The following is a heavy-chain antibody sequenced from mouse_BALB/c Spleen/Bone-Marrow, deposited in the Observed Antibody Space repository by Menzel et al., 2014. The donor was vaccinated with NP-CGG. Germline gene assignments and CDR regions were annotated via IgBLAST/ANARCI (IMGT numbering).Heavy chain of an antibody. CDR3: ARRDDAMDY. CDR2: INPGSGGT. D-gene: IGHD3-3*01. J-gene: IGHJ4*01. V-gene: IGHV1-54*03. CDR1: GYAFTNYL. Sequence: VHLVESGAELVRPGTSVKVSCKASGYAFTNYLIEWVKRRPGQGLEWIGVINPGSGGTNYNEKFKGKATLTADKSSSAAYMQLSSLTSDDSAVYFCARRDDAMDYWGQGTSVTVSS.